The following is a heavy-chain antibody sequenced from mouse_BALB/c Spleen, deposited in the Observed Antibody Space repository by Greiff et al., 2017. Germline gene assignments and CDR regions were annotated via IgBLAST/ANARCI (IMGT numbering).Heavy chain of an antibody. D-gene: IGHD1-2*01. J-gene: IGHJ2*01. V-gene: IGHV5-6-5*01. CDR3: ARENYGYYYFDY. CDR1: GFTFSSYA. CDR2: ISSGGST. Sequence: DVQLVESGGGLVKPGGSLKLSCAASGFTFSSYAMSWVRQTPEKRLEWVASISSGGSTYYPDSVKGRFTISRDNARNILYLQMSSLRSEDTAMYYCARENYGYYYFDYWGQGTTLTVSS.